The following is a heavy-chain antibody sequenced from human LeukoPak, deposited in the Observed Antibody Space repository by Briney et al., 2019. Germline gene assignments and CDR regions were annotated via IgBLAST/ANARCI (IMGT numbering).Heavy chain of an antibody. CDR1: EFTFSDYW. CDR3: ARGGRNHGFDI. J-gene: IGHJ3*02. Sequence: GGSLRLSCAASEFTFSDYWMSWVRQAPGKGPEWVANIKKDGSEEHYVDSVKGRFTVSRDNAKNTLDLQLSSLGAEDTAVYYCARGGRNHGFDIWGQGTTVTVSS. CDR2: IKKDGSEE. D-gene: IGHD3-16*01. V-gene: IGHV3-7*01.